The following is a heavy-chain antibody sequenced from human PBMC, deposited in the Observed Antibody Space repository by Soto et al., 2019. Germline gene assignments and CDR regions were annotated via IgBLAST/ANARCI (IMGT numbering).Heavy chain of an antibody. J-gene: IGHJ4*02. D-gene: IGHD3-22*01. V-gene: IGHV4-31*03. CDR3: ARDSYYDSSGLDY. CDR1: GGSISSGGYY. Sequence: TLSLTCTVSGGSISSGGYYWSWIRQHPGKGLEWIGYIYYSGSTYYNPSLKSRVTISVDTSKNQFSLKLSSVTAADTAVYYCARDSYYDSSGLDYWGQGTLVTVSS. CDR2: IYYSGST.